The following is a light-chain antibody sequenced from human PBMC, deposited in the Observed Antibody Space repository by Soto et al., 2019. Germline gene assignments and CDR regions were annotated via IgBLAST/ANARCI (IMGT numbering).Light chain of an antibody. J-gene: IGKJ1*01. Sequence: EIVMTQSPATLSVSPGERATLSCRASQSVSSNLAWYQQKPGQAPRLLIYGASTRATGIPARFSGSGSGTEFTLTISSLQSEDFAAYYCQQYNNWPPLTFGQGTKVDI. CDR1: QSVSSN. CDR2: GAS. V-gene: IGKV3-15*01. CDR3: QQYNNWPPLT.